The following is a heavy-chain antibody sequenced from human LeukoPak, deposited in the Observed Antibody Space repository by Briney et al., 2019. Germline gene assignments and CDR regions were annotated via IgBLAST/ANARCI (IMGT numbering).Heavy chain of an antibody. D-gene: IGHD3-10*01. J-gene: IGHJ4*02. CDR2: ISYGGNT. V-gene: IGHV4-34*01. CDR3: ARFPSYFTMVRGVISAIDY. CDR1: GGSFSGHY. Sequence: PSETLSLTCAVSGGSFSGHYWSWMRQSPGKGLEWIGEISYGGNTNYSPSLKSRVTISVDTSKNQFSLTLSSVTAADTAVYYCARFPSYFTMVRGVISAIDYWGQGTLVTVSS.